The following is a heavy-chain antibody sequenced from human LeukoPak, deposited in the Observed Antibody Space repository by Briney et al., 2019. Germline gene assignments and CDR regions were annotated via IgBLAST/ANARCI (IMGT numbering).Heavy chain of an antibody. CDR2: ISYSGGST. V-gene: IGHV3-23*01. CDR3: ARVVSGGSYLYYFDY. J-gene: IGHJ4*02. Sequence: GGSLRLSCAASGFTFSSYALGWVRQAPGKGLEWVSSISYSGGSTYYADSVKGRFTISRDNAKNSLYLQMNSLRAEDTALYHCARVVSGGSYLYYFDYWGQGTLVTVSS. D-gene: IGHD1-26*01. CDR1: GFTFSSYA.